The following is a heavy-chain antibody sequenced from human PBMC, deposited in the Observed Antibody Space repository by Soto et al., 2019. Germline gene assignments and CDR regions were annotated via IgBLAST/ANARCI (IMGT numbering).Heavy chain of an antibody. V-gene: IGHV3-21*06. CDR2: ISSRTDYR. CDR3: GREKEDEGSSSLRVYYGVDV. Sequence: GSLRLSCAVSGFTFSNYAMTWVRQAPGKGLEWVSSISSRTDYRHYTESVKGRFTISRDNAKNSVFLQMSSLRAEDAAVYYCGREKEDEGSSSLRVYYGVDVWGQGTTVTVSS. CDR1: GFTFSNYA. J-gene: IGHJ6*02. D-gene: IGHD6-6*01.